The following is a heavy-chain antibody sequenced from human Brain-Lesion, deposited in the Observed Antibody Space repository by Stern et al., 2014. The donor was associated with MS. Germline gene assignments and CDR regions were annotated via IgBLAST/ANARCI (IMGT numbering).Heavy chain of an antibody. CDR1: GFTVSNYY. CDR2: IYTSGKT. Sequence: EVQLLESGGGLVQPGGSLRLSCAASGFTVSNYYMSWARQAPGKGLEWVSIIYTSGKTYYADSVRGRFVISRDKSKSTLYLQMDSLRPEDTAVYYCARDRVTTVTTYYFDSWGQGTRVTVSS. CDR3: ARDRVTTVTTYYFDS. D-gene: IGHD4-17*01. V-gene: IGHV3-66*02. J-gene: IGHJ4*02.